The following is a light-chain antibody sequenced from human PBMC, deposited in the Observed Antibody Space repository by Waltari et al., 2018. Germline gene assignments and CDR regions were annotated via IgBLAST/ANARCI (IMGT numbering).Light chain of an antibody. CDR2: DVS. CDR1: SSAIGGSNY. CDR3: SSYIDSSTLEL. V-gene: IGLV2-14*03. J-gene: IGLJ2*01. Sequence: QSALTQPASVSGSPGQSITISCTGTSSAIGGSNYVSWSQQVPGKAPKLIIYDVSNRPSGVSSRFSGSKSGNTASLTISGLQAEDEANYYCSSYIDSSTLELFGGGTSLTVL.